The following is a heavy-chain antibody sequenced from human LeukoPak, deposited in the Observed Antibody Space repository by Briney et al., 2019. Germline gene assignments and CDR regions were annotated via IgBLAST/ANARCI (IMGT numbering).Heavy chain of an antibody. V-gene: IGHV4-34*01. J-gene: IGHJ6*03. D-gene: IGHD5-12*01. CDR1: GGSFSGYY. CDR3: ARVVGGYSGYDFDYYYYMDV. CDR2: INHSGST. Sequence: SETLSLTCAVYGGSFSGYYWSWIRQPPGKGLEWIGEINHSGSTNYNPSLKSRVTISVDTSKNQFSLKLSSVTAADTAVYYCARVVGGYSGYDFDYYYYMDVWGKGTTVTISS.